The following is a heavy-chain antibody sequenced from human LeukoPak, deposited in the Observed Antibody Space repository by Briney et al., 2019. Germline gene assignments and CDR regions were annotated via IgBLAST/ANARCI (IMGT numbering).Heavy chain of an antibody. V-gene: IGHV3-53*01. CDR2: IYSGAGS. CDR3: AKGGNGALDY. D-gene: IGHD2-8*01. CDR1: GFTLSDSY. J-gene: IGHJ4*02. Sequence: GGSLRLSCAASGFTLSDSYMTWVRQAPGKGLDWVSVIYSGAGSYYADSVKGRFTISRDNSKNTVYLQMNSLRDEDTAIYYCAKGGNGALDYWGRGTLVTVSS.